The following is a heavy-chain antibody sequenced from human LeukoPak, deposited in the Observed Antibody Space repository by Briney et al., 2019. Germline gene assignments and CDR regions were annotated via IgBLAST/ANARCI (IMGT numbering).Heavy chain of an antibody. CDR1: GFTFSSYA. V-gene: IGHV3-64*01. J-gene: IGHJ6*02. CDR2: TSSNGGST. CDR3: ARALNYSNYYNYYYYGMDV. Sequence: GGSLRLSCAASGFTFSSYAMPWLRQAPGKGLEYVSATSSNGGSTYYANSVKGRFTISRDNSKNTLYLQMGSLRAEALAVYYCARALNYSNYYNYYYYGMDVWGQGTTVTVSS. D-gene: IGHD4-11*01.